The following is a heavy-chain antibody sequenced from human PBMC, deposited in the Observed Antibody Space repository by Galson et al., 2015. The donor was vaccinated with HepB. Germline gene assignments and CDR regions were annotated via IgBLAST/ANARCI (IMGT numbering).Heavy chain of an antibody. CDR2: IIPIFGTA. CDR3: ARDAGGGIVVVPAARVFSYYYYMDV. D-gene: IGHD2-2*01. CDR1: GGTFSSYA. Sequence: SVKVSCKASGGTFSSYAISWVRQAPGQGLEWMGGIIPIFGTANYAQKFQGRVTITADESTSTAYMELSSLRSEDTAVYYCARDAGGGIVVVPAARVFSYYYYMDVWGKGTTVTVSS. V-gene: IGHV1-69*13. J-gene: IGHJ6*03.